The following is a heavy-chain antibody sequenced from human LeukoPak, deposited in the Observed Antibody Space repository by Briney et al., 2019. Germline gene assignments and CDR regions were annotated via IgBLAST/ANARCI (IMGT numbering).Heavy chain of an antibody. D-gene: IGHD6-13*01. CDR2: IYHSGST. Sequence: SGTLSLTCAVSGGSISSSNWWSWVRQPPGRGLEWIGEIYHSGSTNYNPSLKSRVTISVDKSKNQFSLKLNSVTAADTAVYYCASTLSSSWYRGYYFDYWGQGTLVTVSS. CDR1: GGSISSSNW. V-gene: IGHV4-4*02. CDR3: ASTLSSSWYRGYYFDY. J-gene: IGHJ4*02.